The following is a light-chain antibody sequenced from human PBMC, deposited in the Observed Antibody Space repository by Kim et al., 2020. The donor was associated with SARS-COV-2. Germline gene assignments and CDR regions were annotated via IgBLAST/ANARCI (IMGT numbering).Light chain of an antibody. CDR1: SSDVGGYNY. J-gene: IGLJ1*01. CDR2: DVS. CDR3: SSYTSSSNYV. Sequence: GQPITISCTGTSSDVGGYNYVSWYQQHPGKAPKLMIYDVSNRPSGVSNRFSGSKSGNTASLTISGLQAEDEADYYCSSYTSSSNYVFGTGTKVTVL. V-gene: IGLV2-14*03.